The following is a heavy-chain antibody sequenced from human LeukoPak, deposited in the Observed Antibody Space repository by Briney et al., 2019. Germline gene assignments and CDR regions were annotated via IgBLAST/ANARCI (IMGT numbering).Heavy chain of an antibody. CDR2: INPNSGGT. CDR3: ARAGIAAAGGYNWFDP. Sequence: ASVKVSCKASGYTFTGYYMHWVRQAPGQGLAWMGWINPNSGGTNYAQKLQGRVTMTRDTSISTAYMELSRLRSDDTAVYYCARAGIAAAGGYNWFDPWGQGTLVTVSS. V-gene: IGHV1-2*02. CDR1: GYTFTGYY. D-gene: IGHD6-13*01. J-gene: IGHJ5*02.